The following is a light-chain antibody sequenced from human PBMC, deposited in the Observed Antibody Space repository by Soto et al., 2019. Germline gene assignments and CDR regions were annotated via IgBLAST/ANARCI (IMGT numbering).Light chain of an antibody. Sequence: QSVLTQPPSASGSPGQSVTISCTGTSSDVGGYNYVSWYQQQPGKAPKLMIYEVTKRPSGVSDRFSGSKSGNTASLTISGLQAEDEADYYCSSYTISNTLPFVFGTGTKLTVL. CDR1: SSDVGGYNY. V-gene: IGLV2-8*01. J-gene: IGLJ1*01. CDR3: SSYTISNTLPFV. CDR2: EVT.